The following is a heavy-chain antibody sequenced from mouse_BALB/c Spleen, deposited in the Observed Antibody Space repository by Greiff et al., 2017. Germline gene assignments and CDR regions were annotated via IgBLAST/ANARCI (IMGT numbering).Heavy chain of an antibody. CDR2: ISYDGSN. CDR1: GYSITSGYY. J-gene: IGHJ4*01. D-gene: IGHD2-3*01. V-gene: IGHV3-6*02. CDR3: ARGGGYYPYAMDY. Sequence: EVKLQESGPGLVKPSQSLSLTCSVTGYSITSGYYWNWIRQFPGNKLEWMGYISYDGSNNYNPSLKNRISITRDTSKNQFFLKLNSVTTEDTATYYCARGGGYYPYAMDYWGQGTSVTVSS.